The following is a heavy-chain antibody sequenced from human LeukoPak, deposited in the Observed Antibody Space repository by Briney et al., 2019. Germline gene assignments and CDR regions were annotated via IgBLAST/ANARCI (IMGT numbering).Heavy chain of an antibody. J-gene: IGHJ3*02. D-gene: IGHD2-15*01. Sequence: PGGSLRLSCAASGFTFSSYAMSWVRQAPGKGLEWVSAISGSGGSTYYADSVKGRFTISRDNSKNTLYLQMNSLRAEDTAVYYCAKDADIVVVVAATDAFDIWGQGTMVTVSS. V-gene: IGHV3-23*01. CDR2: ISGSGGST. CDR3: AKDADIVVVVAATDAFDI. CDR1: GFTFSSYA.